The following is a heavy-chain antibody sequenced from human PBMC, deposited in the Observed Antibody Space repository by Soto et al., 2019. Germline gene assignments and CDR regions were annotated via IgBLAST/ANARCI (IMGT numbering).Heavy chain of an antibody. D-gene: IGHD3-3*01. Sequence: EVQLVESGGGSVQPGGSLRLSCAASGFTFSSYSMNWVRQAPGKGLEWVSYISSSSSTIYYADSVKGRFTISRDNAKNSLYLQMNSLRAEDTAVYYCARDWKRITIFGVATRAFDIWGQGTMVTVSS. V-gene: IGHV3-48*01. J-gene: IGHJ3*02. CDR3: ARDWKRITIFGVATRAFDI. CDR2: ISSSSSTI. CDR1: GFTFSSYS.